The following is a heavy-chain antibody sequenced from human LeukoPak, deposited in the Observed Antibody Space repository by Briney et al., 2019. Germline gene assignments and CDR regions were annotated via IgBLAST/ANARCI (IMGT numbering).Heavy chain of an antibody. CDR1: GFTFSSYG. CDR3: ARDWHHYYDSSGYLDAFDI. D-gene: IGHD3-22*01. Sequence: GRSLRLSCAASGFTFSSYGMHWVRQAPGKGLEWVAVISYDGSNKYYADSVKGRFTISRDNSKNTLYLQMNSLRAEDTAVYYCARDWHHYYDSSGYLDAFDIWGQGTMVTVSS. CDR2: ISYDGSNK. V-gene: IGHV3-30*03. J-gene: IGHJ3*02.